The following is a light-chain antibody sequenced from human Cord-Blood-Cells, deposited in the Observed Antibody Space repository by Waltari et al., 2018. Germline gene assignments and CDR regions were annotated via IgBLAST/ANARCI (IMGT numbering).Light chain of an antibody. CDR1: SSDVGGYNI. J-gene: IGLJ2*01. V-gene: IGLV2-14*01. CDR3: SSYAGSSPVV. CDR2: DVS. Sequence: QSALTQPASVSGSPGQSITISCTGTSSDVGGYNIVSWYQQHPGKAPKLMIYDVSNRPSGVSNRFSGSKSGNTASLTISGLQAEDEADYYCSSYAGSSPVVFGGGTKLTVL.